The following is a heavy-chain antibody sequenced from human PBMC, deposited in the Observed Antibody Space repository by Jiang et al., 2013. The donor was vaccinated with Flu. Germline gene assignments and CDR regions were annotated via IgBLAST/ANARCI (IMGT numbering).Heavy chain of an antibody. CDR2: IYHTGTT. CDR1: GYSTNNGYY. J-gene: IGHJ1*01. V-gene: IGHV4-38-2*01. D-gene: IGHD3-10*01. Sequence: GLVKPSETLSLTCGVSGYSTNNGYYWGWIRQAPGKGLEWIGSIYHTGTTYYSPSFKSRLTLSVDTSKNQFFLHLSSVAAADTAMYYCVLRHYYTSENYFVWGQGILVTVSS. CDR3: VLRHYYTSENYFV.